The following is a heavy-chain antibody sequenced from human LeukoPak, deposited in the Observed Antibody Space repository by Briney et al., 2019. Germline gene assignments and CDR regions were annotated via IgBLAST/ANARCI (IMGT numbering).Heavy chain of an antibody. V-gene: IGHV3-7*01. Sequence: GRSLRLSCAASGFTFSSNWMSWVRQAPGKGLEWVANIKGDGSEKYYGDSVKGRFTISRDNAKNSLFLQMNSLRAEDTAVYFCARGGHWLDPWGQGTMVTVSS. CDR2: IKGDGSEK. CDR1: GFTFSSNW. CDR3: ARGGHWLDP. J-gene: IGHJ5*02.